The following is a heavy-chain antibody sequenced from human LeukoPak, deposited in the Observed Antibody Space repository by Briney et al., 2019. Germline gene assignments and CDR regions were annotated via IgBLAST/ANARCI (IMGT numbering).Heavy chain of an antibody. Sequence: GESLKISCKGSGYRFDINWIGWVRQMPGKGLEWMGIIYSGDSDTRYSPSFQGQVTISADKSISTAYLQWSSLKASDTAMYYCARRDYGGDPGIWGQGTMVTVSS. V-gene: IGHV5-51*01. CDR2: IYSGDSDT. D-gene: IGHD4-23*01. CDR1: GYRFDINW. J-gene: IGHJ3*02. CDR3: ARRDYGGDPGI.